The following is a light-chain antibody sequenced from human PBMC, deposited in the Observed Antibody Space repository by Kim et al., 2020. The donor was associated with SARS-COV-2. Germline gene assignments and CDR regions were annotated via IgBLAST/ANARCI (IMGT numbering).Light chain of an antibody. Sequence: SCAPGEGAPRSCRASQSVSSYLAWYQQKPGQAPRLLIYDASNRATGIPARFSGSGSGTDFTLTISSLEPEDFAVYYCQQRSNWPCTFGQGTKLEIK. V-gene: IGKV3-11*01. CDR3: QQRSNWPCT. CDR2: DAS. CDR1: QSVSSY. J-gene: IGKJ2*02.